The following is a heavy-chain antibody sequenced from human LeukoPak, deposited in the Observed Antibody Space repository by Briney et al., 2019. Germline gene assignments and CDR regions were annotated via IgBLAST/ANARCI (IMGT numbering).Heavy chain of an antibody. D-gene: IGHD1-26*01. CDR2: ISRNGGRK. Sequence: GGSLRLSCAASGFTFSSYSMHWVRQAPGKGLEFVSAISRNGGRKYYANSVKGRFTISRDNAKSSLYLQMNSLRAEDTAVYYCARDPYSGSYGADYYYYMDVWGKGTTVTISS. CDR1: GFTFSSYS. CDR3: ARDPYSGSYGADYYYYMDV. V-gene: IGHV3-64*01. J-gene: IGHJ6*03.